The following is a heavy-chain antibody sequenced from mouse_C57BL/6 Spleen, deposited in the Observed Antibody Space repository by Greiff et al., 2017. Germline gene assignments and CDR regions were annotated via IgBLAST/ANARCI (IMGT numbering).Heavy chain of an antibody. J-gene: IGHJ2*01. Sequence: QVQLQQPGAELVRPGTSVKLSCKASGYTFTSYWMPWVKQRPGQGLEWIGVIDPSDSYTNYNQTFKGKATLTVDTSSSTAYMQLSSLTSEDSAVYYCAKTFSDYWGQGTTLTVSS. CDR3: AKTFSDY. CDR1: GYTFTSYW. V-gene: IGHV1-59*01. CDR2: IDPSDSYT.